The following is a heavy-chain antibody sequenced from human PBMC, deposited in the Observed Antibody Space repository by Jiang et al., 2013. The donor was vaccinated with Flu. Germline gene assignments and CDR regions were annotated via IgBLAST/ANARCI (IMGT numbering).Heavy chain of an antibody. CDR2: ISPFKGTT. CDR1: DYTFTSYG. D-gene: IGHD1-1*01. CDR3: AREGSISAGYHYNY. Sequence: GAEVKKPGASVKVSCKASDYTFTSYGISWVRQAPGQGLEWMGWISPFKGTTNYAQKLQGRVSMTTDTSTSTAYMELRSLRSDDTAVYYCAREGSISAGYHYNYWGQGTLVTVSS. J-gene: IGHJ4*02. V-gene: IGHV1-18*01.